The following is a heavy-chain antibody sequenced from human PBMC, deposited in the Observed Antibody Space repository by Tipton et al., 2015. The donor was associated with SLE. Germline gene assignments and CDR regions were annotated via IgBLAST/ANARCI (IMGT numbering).Heavy chain of an antibody. J-gene: IGHJ3*01. V-gene: IGHV4-4*07. Sequence: LSLTCTVSGGSITNYYWGWVRQPAGKGLEWIGRMFSSGDTNYNPSLKSRLTMSVDTSKNQFSLTVNSVTAADTAVYYCARENVAADGALDVWGQGTMVTVSS. CDR2: MFSSGDT. CDR1: GGSITNYY. D-gene: IGHD6-13*01. CDR3: ARENVAADGALDV.